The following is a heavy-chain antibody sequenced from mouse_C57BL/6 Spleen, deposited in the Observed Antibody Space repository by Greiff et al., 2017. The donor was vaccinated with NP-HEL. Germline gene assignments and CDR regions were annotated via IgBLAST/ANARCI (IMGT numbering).Heavy chain of an antibody. V-gene: IGHV1-64*01. CDR2: IHPNSGST. CDR3: ARGGGYGSSYYFDY. Sequence: QVQLQQSGAELVKPGASVKLSCKASGYTFTSYWMHWVKQRPGQGLEWIGMIHPNSGSTNYNEKFKSKATLTVDKSSSTAYMQLSSLTSEDSAVYYCARGGGYGSSYYFDYWGQGTTLTVSS. J-gene: IGHJ2*01. D-gene: IGHD1-1*01. CDR1: GYTFTSYW.